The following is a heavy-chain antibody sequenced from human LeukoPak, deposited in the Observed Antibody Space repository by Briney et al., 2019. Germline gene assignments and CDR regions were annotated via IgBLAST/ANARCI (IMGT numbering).Heavy chain of an antibody. V-gene: IGHV1-46*01. CDR2: INPSGGST. CDR3: ARAWFRPYGDYGVGDY. D-gene: IGHD4-17*01. Sequence: ASVKVSCKASGYTFTSYYMHWVRQAPGQGLEWMGIINPSGGSTSYAQKFQGRVTMTRDMSTSTVYMELSSLRSEDTAVYYRARAWFRPYGDYGVGDYWGQGTLVTVSS. CDR1: GYTFTSYY. J-gene: IGHJ4*02.